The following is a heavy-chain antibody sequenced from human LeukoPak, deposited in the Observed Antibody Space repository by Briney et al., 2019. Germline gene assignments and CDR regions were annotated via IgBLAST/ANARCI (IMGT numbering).Heavy chain of an antibody. V-gene: IGHV1-18*04. J-gene: IGHJ3*02. Sequence: APVKVSCKASGYTFTSYGISWVRQAPGQGLEWMGWISAYNGNTNYAQKLQGRVTMTTDTSTSTAYMELRSLRSDDTAVYYCARDPRIVVVPAATEGLDAFDIWGQGTMVTVSS. D-gene: IGHD2-2*01. CDR1: GYTFTSYG. CDR2: ISAYNGNT. CDR3: ARDPRIVVVPAATEGLDAFDI.